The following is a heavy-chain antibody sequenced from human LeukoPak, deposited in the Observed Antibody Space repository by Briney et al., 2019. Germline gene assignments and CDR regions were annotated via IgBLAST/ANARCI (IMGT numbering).Heavy chain of an antibody. J-gene: IGHJ4*02. Sequence: PSETLSLTCTVSSGSINSYYWGWVRQPAGRGLEWIGRIYTTGNTDYNPSLKSRLTMSAEPSKRQFSLNLTSGTAADTAIYFCARHGYTASHYFLDFWSQGTLVTVSS. CDR3: ARHGYTASHYFLDF. CDR1: SGSINSYY. D-gene: IGHD3-16*01. V-gene: IGHV4-4*07. CDR2: IYTTGNT.